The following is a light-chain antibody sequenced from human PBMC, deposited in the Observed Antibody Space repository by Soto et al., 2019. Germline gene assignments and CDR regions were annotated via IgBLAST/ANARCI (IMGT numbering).Light chain of an antibody. CDR2: GAS. V-gene: IGKV3-15*01. CDR3: QQYNDRPPYT. Sequence: ETVMSQSPATLSMSPGERGTLSCRASQCVSTNVAWYQQKPGQAPRLLIYGASTRATGIPPRFSGSGYATEFYLTISSLKTEDCAVYYCQQYNDRPPYTVGQGTKLEMK. CDR1: QCVSTN. J-gene: IGKJ2*01.